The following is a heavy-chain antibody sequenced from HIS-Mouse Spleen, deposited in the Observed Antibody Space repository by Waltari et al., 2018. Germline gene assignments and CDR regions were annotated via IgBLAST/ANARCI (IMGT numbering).Heavy chain of an antibody. D-gene: IGHD7-27*01. J-gene: IGHJ4*02. Sequence: EVQLVESGGGLVQPGGSLRLSCAASGFTFSSYWMHWVRQAPGKGLVWVSRINSDGSSTSYADSVKGRFTISRDNAKNTLYLQMNSLRAEDTAVYYCAKKDPLTGDFDYWGQGTLVTVSS. CDR3: AKKDPLTGDFDY. CDR2: INSDGSST. CDR1: GFTFSSYW. V-gene: IGHV3-74*01.